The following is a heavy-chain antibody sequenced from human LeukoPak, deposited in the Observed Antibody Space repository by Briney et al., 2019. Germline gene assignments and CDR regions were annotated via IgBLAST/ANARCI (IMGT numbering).Heavy chain of an antibody. Sequence: GGSLRLSCAASGFTFSSYSMIWVRQAPGKGLEWVSAISGSGGSTYYADSVKGRFTISRDNSKNTLFLQMNSLRAEDTAVYYCAKAVLYDFWSGSWVDVWGKGTTVTVSS. CDR2: ISGSGGST. J-gene: IGHJ6*04. CDR3: AKAVLYDFWSGSWVDV. V-gene: IGHV3-23*01. CDR1: GFTFSSYS. D-gene: IGHD3-3*01.